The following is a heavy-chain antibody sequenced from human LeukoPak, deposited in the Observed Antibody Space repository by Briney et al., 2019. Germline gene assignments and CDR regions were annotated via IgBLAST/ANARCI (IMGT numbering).Heavy chain of an antibody. Sequence: TGGSLRLSCAASGFTFSSYSMNWVRQAPGKGLEWVPYISSSSSTIYYADSVKGRFTISRDNAKNSLYLQMNSLRAEDTAVYYCARDRRDWDQLPSYYYYGMDVWGQGTTVTVSS. D-gene: IGHD2-2*01. J-gene: IGHJ6*02. CDR1: GFTFSSYS. CDR3: ARDRRDWDQLPSYYYYGMDV. CDR2: ISSSSSTI. V-gene: IGHV3-48*01.